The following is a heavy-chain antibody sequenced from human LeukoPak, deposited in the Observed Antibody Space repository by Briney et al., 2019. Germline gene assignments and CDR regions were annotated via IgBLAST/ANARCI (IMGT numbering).Heavy chain of an antibody. Sequence: PSETLSLTCTVSGGSISSYYWSWIRQPAGKGLEWIGRMYTSGSTNYNPSLKSRVTMSVDTSKNQFSLKLSSVTAADTAVYYCARATNGSGSYPLFYWYFDLWGRGTLVTVSS. J-gene: IGHJ2*01. CDR1: GGSISSYY. CDR3: ARATNGSGSYPLFYWYFDL. D-gene: IGHD3-10*01. V-gene: IGHV4-4*07. CDR2: MYTSGST.